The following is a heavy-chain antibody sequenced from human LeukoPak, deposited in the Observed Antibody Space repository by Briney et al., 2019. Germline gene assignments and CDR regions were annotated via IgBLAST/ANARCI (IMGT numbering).Heavy chain of an antibody. V-gene: IGHV3-21*04. Sequence: GGSLRLSCAASGFTFDTYRMNWVRQAPGKGLEWVSSISASGSYIYYADSLKGRFTISRDNAKNSLYLQMNSLRAEDTAVYYCAKGKDSVAGATNDYWGQGTLVTVSS. CDR2: ISASGSYI. CDR3: AKGKDSVAGATNDY. D-gene: IGHD6-19*01. J-gene: IGHJ4*02. CDR1: GFTFDTYR.